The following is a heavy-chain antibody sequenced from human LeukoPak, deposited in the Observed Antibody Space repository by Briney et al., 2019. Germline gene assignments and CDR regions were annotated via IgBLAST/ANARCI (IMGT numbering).Heavy chain of an antibody. V-gene: IGHV4-34*01. CDR2: INHSGST. CDR3: ARRLVRGLIPYYYMDV. CDR1: GGSFSGYY. Sequence: SETLSLTCAVYGGSFSGYYWSWIRQPPGKGLEWIGEINHSGSTNYNPSLNSRVTISVDTPKNQFSLKLSSVTAADTAVYYCARRLVRGLIPYYYMDVWGKGTTVTISS. D-gene: IGHD3-10*01. J-gene: IGHJ6*03.